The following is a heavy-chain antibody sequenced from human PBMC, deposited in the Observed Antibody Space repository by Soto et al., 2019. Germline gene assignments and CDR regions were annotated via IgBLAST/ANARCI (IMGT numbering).Heavy chain of an antibody. J-gene: IGHJ6*02. V-gene: IGHV1-69*01. CDR1: GGTFSSYA. D-gene: IGHD2-2*02. Sequence: QVQLVQSGAEVKKPGCSVKVSCKASGGTFSSYAISWVRQAPVQGLEWMGGINPIFGTSNYGQKFHGRLTITADESTSTAYMELSSLRSEDTAVYYCASPGCSSNSCYTDYYYYGMDVWGQGTTVTVSS. CDR2: INPIFGTS. CDR3: ASPGCSSNSCYTDYYYYGMDV.